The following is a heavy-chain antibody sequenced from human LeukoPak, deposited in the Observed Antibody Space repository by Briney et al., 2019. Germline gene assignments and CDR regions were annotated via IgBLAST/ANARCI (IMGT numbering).Heavy chain of an antibody. J-gene: IGHJ6*03. CDR1: GGSISSYY. V-gene: IGHV4-59*01. Sequence: SETLSLTCTISGGSISSYYWSWIRQPPGKGLEWIGYIYYGGSTNYNPSLKSRVTISVDTSKNQFSLKLSSVTAADTAVYYCARTTEGGYTYGYFYYYYMDVWGKGTTVTISS. CDR2: IYYGGST. CDR3: ARTTEGGYTYGYFYYYYMDV. D-gene: IGHD5-18*01.